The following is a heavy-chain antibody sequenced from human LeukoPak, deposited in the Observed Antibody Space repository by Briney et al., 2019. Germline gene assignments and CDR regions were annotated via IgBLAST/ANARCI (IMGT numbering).Heavy chain of an antibody. D-gene: IGHD1-26*01. J-gene: IGHJ4*02. CDR1: GFTFNNYW. V-gene: IGHV3-7*01. CDR2: IKPDGGDK. Sequence: GGSLRLCCAASGFTFNNYWMSWVRQAPGKGLEWVANIKPDGGDKYYVDSVKGRFTISRDNDKNSMGLQMNSLRAEDTAVYYCARERGWELPSSFDSWGQGTLVTVSS. CDR3: ARERGWELPSSFDS.